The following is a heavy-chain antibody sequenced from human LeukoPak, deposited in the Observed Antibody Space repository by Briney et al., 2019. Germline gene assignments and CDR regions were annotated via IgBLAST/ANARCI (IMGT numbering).Heavy chain of an antibody. CDR3: ARDHEDIVGATTDAFDI. J-gene: IGHJ3*02. CDR1: GFTFSSYW. D-gene: IGHD1-26*01. V-gene: IGHV3-7*01. CDR2: IKQDGSEK. Sequence: GGSLRLSCAASGFTFSSYWMSWVRQAPGKGLEWVANIKQDGSEKYYVDSVKGRFTISRDNAKNSLYLQMNSLRAEDTAVYYCARDHEDIVGATTDAFDIWGQGTMVTVSS.